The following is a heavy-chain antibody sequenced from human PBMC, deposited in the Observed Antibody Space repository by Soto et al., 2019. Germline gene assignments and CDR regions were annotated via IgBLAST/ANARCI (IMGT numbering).Heavy chain of an antibody. Sequence: QVQLVQSGAEVKKPGSSVKVSCKASGGTFSSYTISWMRQAPGQGLEWMGRIIPILGIANYAQKFQGRVTITADKSTSTAYMELSRLRSEDTAVYYCARQVGTTGSDYWGQGTLVTVSS. CDR2: IIPILGIA. J-gene: IGHJ4*02. V-gene: IGHV1-69*02. CDR3: ARQVGTTGSDY. CDR1: GGTFSSYT. D-gene: IGHD1-1*01.